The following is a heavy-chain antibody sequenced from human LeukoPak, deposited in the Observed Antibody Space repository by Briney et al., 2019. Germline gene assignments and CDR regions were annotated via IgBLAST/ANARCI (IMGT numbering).Heavy chain of an antibody. CDR3: AREGDAFDI. V-gene: IGHV3-7*01. Sequence: GGSLRLSCVASGFTFRNHIITWVRQAPGKGLEWVANMRQDGSEKFYADSVKGRFTIFRDNGKNSLYLQMDSLRVEDTALYYCAREGDAFDIWGQGQWSPSLQ. CDR2: MRQDGSEK. J-gene: IGHJ3*02. CDR1: GFTFRNHI.